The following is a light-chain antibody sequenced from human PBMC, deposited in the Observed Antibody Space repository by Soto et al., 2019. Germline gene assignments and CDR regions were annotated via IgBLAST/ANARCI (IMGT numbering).Light chain of an antibody. J-gene: IGKJ4*01. CDR1: QSISSW. Sequence: DIQMTQSPSTLSASVGDRVTITCRASQSISSWLAWYQQKPGNAPKLLIYKASSIESGVPSRFSGSGSGTEFTLTISSLQPDDFATYYCQQYNSYSLTFSGGTKVEIK. V-gene: IGKV1-5*03. CDR3: QQYNSYSLT. CDR2: KAS.